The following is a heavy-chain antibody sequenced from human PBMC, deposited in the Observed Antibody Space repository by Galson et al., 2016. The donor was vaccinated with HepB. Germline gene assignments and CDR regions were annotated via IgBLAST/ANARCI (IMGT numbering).Heavy chain of an antibody. CDR3: ARLAGRGFDNTVTKYLFDV. D-gene: IGHD1-26*01. CDR2: IFWDGDR. CDR1: GFSLTTNGVG. J-gene: IGHJ1*01. V-gene: IGHV2-5*02. Sequence: PALVKPTQTLTLACTFSGFSLTTNGVGVGWIRQPPGKALEWLAVIFWDGDRHFSPSLKTRLTITKDNPKSQVVLTMTNMDPMDTDTYYCARLAGRGFDNTVTKYLFDVRGQGTLVTVSA.